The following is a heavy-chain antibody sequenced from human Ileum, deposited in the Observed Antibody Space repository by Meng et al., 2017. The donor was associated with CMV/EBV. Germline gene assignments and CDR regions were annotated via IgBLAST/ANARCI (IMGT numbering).Heavy chain of an antibody. Sequence: QLKRQESGPGLLKPSETLSLTCTVSGAAISMSTYYWGWIRQPPGKGLEWIGSIYYSGGTYYNPSLKSRVTISVDTSKNQFSLKLNSVTAADTAVYYCASGDSLRAVDFWGQGTLVTVSS. CDR1: GAAISMSTYY. D-gene: IGHD2-21*02. CDR2: IYYSGGT. CDR3: ASGDSLRAVDF. V-gene: IGHV4-39*07. J-gene: IGHJ4*02.